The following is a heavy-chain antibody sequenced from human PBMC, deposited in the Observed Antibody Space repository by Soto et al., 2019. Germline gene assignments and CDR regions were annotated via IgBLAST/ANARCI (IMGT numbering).Heavy chain of an antibody. J-gene: IGHJ6*02. CDR2: IWYDGSNK. CDR3: AGSPPFRVNSSSWYYYYGMDV. CDR1: GFTFSSYG. V-gene: IGHV3-33*01. Sequence: PGGSLRLSCAASGFTFSSYGMHWVRQAPGKGLEWVAVIWYDGSNKYYADSVKGRFTISRDNSKNTLYLQMNSLRAEDTAVYYCAGSPPFRVNSSSWYYYYGMDVWGQGTTVTVSS. D-gene: IGHD6-13*01.